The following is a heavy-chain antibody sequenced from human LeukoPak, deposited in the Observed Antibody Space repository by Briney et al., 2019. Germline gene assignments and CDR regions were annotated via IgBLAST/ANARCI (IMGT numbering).Heavy chain of an antibody. CDR2: VFHSGNT. V-gene: IGHV4-39*07. D-gene: IGHD6-6*01. CDR3: ARDRSVGVLPAPPFDF. Sequence: SETLSLTCTVSGGSISSSSYYWGWIRQPPGKGLEWVGSVFHSGNTYYNPSLKSRLTISADTSKNQFSLTLTSVTAADTAVYHCARDRSVGVLPAPPFDFWGQGTLVTVSS. J-gene: IGHJ4*02. CDR1: GGSISSSSYY.